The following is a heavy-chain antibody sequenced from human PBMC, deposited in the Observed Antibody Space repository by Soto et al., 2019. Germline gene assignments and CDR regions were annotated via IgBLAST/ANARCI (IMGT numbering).Heavy chain of an antibody. D-gene: IGHD3-10*01. CDR1: GFTFSSYS. CDR3: AKVDSYYYGSGSYSLIDY. CDR2: ISSSSYI. V-gene: IGHV3-21*04. Sequence: GGSLRLSCAASGFTFSSYSMNWVRQAPGKGLEWVSSISSSSYIYYADSVKGRFTISRDNAKNSLYLQMNSLRAEDTAVYYCAKVDSYYYGSGSYSLIDYWGQGTLVTVSS. J-gene: IGHJ4*02.